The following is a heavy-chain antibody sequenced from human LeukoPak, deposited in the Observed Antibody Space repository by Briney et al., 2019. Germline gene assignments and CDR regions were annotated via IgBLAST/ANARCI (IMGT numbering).Heavy chain of an antibody. V-gene: IGHV3-33*01. CDR1: GFTFSSYG. Sequence: GGSLRLSCAASGFTFSSYGMHWVRQAPGKGLEWVAVIWYDGSNKYYADSVKGRFTISRDNSKNTLYLQMNSLRAEDTAVYYCARDTGDYVSHFDYWGQGTLVTVSS. CDR3: ARDTGDYVSHFDY. J-gene: IGHJ4*02. D-gene: IGHD4-17*01. CDR2: IWYDGSNK.